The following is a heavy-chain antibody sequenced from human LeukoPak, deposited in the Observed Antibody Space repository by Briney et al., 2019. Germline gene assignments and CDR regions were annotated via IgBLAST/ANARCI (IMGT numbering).Heavy chain of an antibody. V-gene: IGHV4-59*08. J-gene: IGHJ4*02. Sequence: SETLSLTCTVSGGSISSYYWSWIRQPPGKGLEWIGYIYYSGSTNYNPSLKSRVTISVDTSKNQFSLKLSSVTAADTAVYYCARGTTIFGVVITTPFDYWGQGTLVTVSS. CDR1: GGSISSYY. CDR2: IYYSGST. CDR3: ARGTTIFGVVITTPFDY. D-gene: IGHD3-3*01.